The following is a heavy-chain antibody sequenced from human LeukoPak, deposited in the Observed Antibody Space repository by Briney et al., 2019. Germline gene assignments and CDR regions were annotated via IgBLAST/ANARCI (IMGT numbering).Heavy chain of an antibody. J-gene: IGHJ6*03. CDR1: GFTFSSYW. Sequence: GGSLRLSCAASGFTFSSYWMHWVRQAPGKGLVWVSRINSDGSSTSYADSVKGRFTTSRDNAKNTLYLQMNSLRAEDTAVYYCARGGSSWYKYYYMDVWGKGTTVTVSS. CDR3: ARGGSSWYKYYYMDV. V-gene: IGHV3-74*01. CDR2: INSDGSST. D-gene: IGHD6-13*01.